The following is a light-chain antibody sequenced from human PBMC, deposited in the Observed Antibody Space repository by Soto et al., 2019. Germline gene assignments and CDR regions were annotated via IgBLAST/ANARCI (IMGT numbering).Light chain of an antibody. J-gene: IGKJ1*01. CDR1: ESIRSW. CDR3: QQYNSYPWT. Sequence: DIPMTQSPSTLSASVGDRVTITCRASESIRSWLAWYQQKPGKAPNLLIYKASSLESGVPSRFSGSGSGTEFTLTISSLQPDDFATYYCQQYNSYPWTFGQGTKVEIK. V-gene: IGKV1-5*03. CDR2: KAS.